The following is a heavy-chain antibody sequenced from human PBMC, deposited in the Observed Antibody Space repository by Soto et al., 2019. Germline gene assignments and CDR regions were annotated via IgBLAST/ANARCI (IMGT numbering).Heavy chain of an antibody. CDR3: AREEDGYNFNWFDP. V-gene: IGHV1-69*13. J-gene: IGHJ5*02. CDR2: IIPIFGTA. D-gene: IGHD1-1*01. Sequence: GASVKVSCKASGGTFSSYAISWVRQAPGQGLEWMGGIIPIFGTANYAQKFQGRVTITADESTSTAYMELSSLRSEDTAVYYCAREEDGYNFNWFDPWGQGTLVTVSS. CDR1: GGTFSSYA.